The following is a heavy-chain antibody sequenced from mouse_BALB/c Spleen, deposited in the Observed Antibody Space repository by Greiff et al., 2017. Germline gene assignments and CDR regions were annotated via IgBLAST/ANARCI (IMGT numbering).Heavy chain of an antibody. CDR2: ISSGSSTI. V-gene: IGHV5-17*02. CDR3: ARRGWDYYAMDY. J-gene: IGHJ4*01. Sequence: EVQGVESGGGLVQPGGSRKLSCAASGFTFSSFGMHWVRQAPEKGLEWVAYISSGSSTIYYADTVKGRFTISRDNAKNTLYLQMSSLKSEDTAMYYCARRGWDYYAMDYWGQGTSVTVSS. CDR1: GFTFSSFG. D-gene: IGHD4-1*01.